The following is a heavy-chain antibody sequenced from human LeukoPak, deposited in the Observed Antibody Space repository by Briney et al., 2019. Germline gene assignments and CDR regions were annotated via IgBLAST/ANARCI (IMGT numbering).Heavy chain of an antibody. CDR3: AVNIAAAGDYWFDP. J-gene: IGHJ5*02. D-gene: IGHD6-13*01. CDR2: ISAYNGNT. Sequence: ASVKVSCKASGYTFTSYGISWVRQAPGQGLEWMGWISAYNGNTNYAQKLQGRVTMTTDTSTSTAYMELRSLRSDDTAVYYCAVNIAAAGDYWFDPWGQGTLVTVSS. V-gene: IGHV1-18*04. CDR1: GYTFTSYG.